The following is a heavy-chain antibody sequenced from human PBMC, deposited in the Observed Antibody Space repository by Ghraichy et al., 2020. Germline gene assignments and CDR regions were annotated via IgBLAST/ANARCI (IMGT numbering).Heavy chain of an antibody. CDR2: IYYSGST. J-gene: IGHJ4*02. Sequence: SETLSLTCTVSGGSISSYYWSWIRQPPGKGLEWIGYIYYSGSTNYNPSLKSRVTISVDTSKNQFSLKLSSVTAADTAVYYCARDRPFRDSSSWYYFDYWGQGTLVTVSS. V-gene: IGHV4-59*01. D-gene: IGHD6-13*01. CDR1: GGSISSYY. CDR3: ARDRPFRDSSSWYYFDY.